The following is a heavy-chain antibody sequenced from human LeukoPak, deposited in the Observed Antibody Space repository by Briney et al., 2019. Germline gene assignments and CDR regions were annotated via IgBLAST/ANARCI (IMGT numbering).Heavy chain of an antibody. CDR2: IYDSGRT. D-gene: IGHD2-15*01. Sequence: SETLSLTCSVSGGSVSSSRYYWGWIRQPPGKGLEWIGSIYDSGRTYYNPSLKSRVTISVDTSKNQFSLRLTSVTAADTALYFCARGPRWQNWFDPWGQATLVTVSS. J-gene: IGHJ5*02. CDR3: ARGPRWQNWFDP. V-gene: IGHV4-39*07. CDR1: GGSVSSSRYY.